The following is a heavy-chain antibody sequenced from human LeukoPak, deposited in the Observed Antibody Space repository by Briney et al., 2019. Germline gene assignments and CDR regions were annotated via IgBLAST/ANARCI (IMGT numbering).Heavy chain of an antibody. D-gene: IGHD4-23*01. CDR3: TKSYGANYFDS. CDR1: GFSFSSYG. Sequence: GGSLRVSCSASGFSFSSYGMRWVRQAPGKGLEWVAFIRYDESNEYYADSVKGRFTISRDNSKDTLYLQMHSLRVEDTAIYFCTKSYGANYFDSWGHGTLVTVSS. V-gene: IGHV3-30*02. CDR2: IRYDESNE. J-gene: IGHJ4*01.